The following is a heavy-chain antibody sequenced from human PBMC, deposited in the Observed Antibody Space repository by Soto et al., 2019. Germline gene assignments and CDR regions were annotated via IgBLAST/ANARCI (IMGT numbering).Heavy chain of an antibody. D-gene: IGHD2-15*01. CDR3: ARRDSGGLYRYFDS. V-gene: IGHV1-69*06. CDR2: TGAGTGPG. CDR1: GGTFSTNP. Sequence: QVQLVQSGAEVKKPGSSVKVSCKASGGTFSTNPISWVRQAPGQGLEWMGGTGAGTGPGNHAQKFQGRLTITVDKTTTTVYMELRRLSSADKAVYYYARRDSGGLYRYFDSWGQGTLVTVSS. J-gene: IGHJ4*02.